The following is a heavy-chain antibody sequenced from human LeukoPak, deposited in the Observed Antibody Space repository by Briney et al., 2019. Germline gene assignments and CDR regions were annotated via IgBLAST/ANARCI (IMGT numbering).Heavy chain of an antibody. CDR1: GYTFTGYY. D-gene: IGHD7-27*01. J-gene: IGHJ6*03. Sequence: GASVKASCKASGYTFTGYYMHWVRQAPGQGLEWMGWINPNSGGTNYAQKFQGRVTMTRDTSISTAYMELSRLRSDDTAVYYCARDLGYYYYYMDVWGKGTTVTVSS. V-gene: IGHV1-2*02. CDR3: ARDLGYYYYYMDV. CDR2: INPNSGGT.